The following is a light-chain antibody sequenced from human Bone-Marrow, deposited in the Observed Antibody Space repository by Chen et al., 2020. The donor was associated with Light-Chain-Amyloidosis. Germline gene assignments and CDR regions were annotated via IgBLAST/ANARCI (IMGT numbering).Light chain of an antibody. Sequence: QSVLTQPPSVSGAPGQRVTISCTGSSSNIGAGYDVHWYQQLPGTAPRLLIYADNTRPSGGPDRFSGSKSGTSAYLAITVRQADDEGDYYCQSFDSSLSGFVIFGGGTKLTVL. J-gene: IGLJ2*01. CDR2: ADN. CDR3: QSFDSSLSGFVI. V-gene: IGLV1-40*01. CDR1: SSNIGAGYD.